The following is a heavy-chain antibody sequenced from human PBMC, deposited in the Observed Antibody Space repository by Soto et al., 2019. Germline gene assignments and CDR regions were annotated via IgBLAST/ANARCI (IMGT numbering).Heavy chain of an antibody. CDR2: INPHGGGA. D-gene: IGHD3-10*01. Sequence: QVQLVQSGAEVKKPGASVKVSCKASGYAFGAYYIYWVRQAPGQGLEWMGYINPHGGGARYVQEFRDRLTITTDTPKDTAYMELRSLTSDDTAIYYCAKDRVRTPKGADSFDVWGQGTSVTVS. CDR1: GYAFGAYY. CDR3: AKDRVRTPKGADSFDV. V-gene: IGHV1-2*02. J-gene: IGHJ3*01.